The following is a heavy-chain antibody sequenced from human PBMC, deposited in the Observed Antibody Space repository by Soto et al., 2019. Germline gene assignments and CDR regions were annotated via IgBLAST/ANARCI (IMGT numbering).Heavy chain of an antibody. CDR2: MNPNSGNT. J-gene: IGHJ6*02. D-gene: IGHD6-13*01. CDR1: GYTFTSYD. Sequence: GASVKVSCKASGYTFTSYDINWVRQATGQGLELMGWMNPNSGNTGYAQKFQGRVTMTRNTSISTAYMELSSLRSEDTAVYYCARRGYSSSWYYYYYYGMDVWGQGTTVTV. V-gene: IGHV1-8*01. CDR3: ARRGYSSSWYYYYYYGMDV.